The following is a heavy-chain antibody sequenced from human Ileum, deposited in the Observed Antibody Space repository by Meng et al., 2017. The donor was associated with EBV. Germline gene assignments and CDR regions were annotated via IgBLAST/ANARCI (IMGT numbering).Heavy chain of an antibody. CDR1: GASISGTPYY. D-gene: IGHD6-13*01. CDR3: AREYSSSWYSGGFFKY. V-gene: IGHV4-39*07. Sequence: QLLLQASGPGLVNRPAPLSLTCTVSGASISGTPYYWGWIRQPPGKGLEWIGNIFNSGSTSYSPSLKSRVTISVDTSKNQFSLKLSSVTAADTAVYYCAREYSSSWYSGGFFKYWGQGILVTVSS. J-gene: IGHJ1*01. CDR2: IFNSGST.